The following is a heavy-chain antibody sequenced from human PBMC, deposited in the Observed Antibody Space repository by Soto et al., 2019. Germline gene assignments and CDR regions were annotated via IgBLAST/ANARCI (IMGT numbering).Heavy chain of an antibody. V-gene: IGHV4-31*03. Sequence: QVQLQESGPGLVKPSQTLSLTCTVSGGSISSGGYYWSWIRQHPGKVLEWIGYIYYSGSTYYNPSLKSRVTISVDTSKNQFSLKLSSVTAADTAVYYCARIRSMVRGVIKGPIDYWGQGTLVTVSS. D-gene: IGHD3-10*01. CDR2: IYYSGST. J-gene: IGHJ4*02. CDR3: ARIRSMVRGVIKGPIDY. CDR1: GGSISSGGYY.